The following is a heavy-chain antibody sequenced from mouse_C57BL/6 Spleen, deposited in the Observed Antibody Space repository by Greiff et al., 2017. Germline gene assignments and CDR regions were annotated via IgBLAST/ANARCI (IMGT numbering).Heavy chain of an antibody. D-gene: IGHD2-1*01. Sequence: QVPLQQSGAELAKPGASVKLSCTASGYPFTSYWLHWVKPRPGQGLEWIGYINPRSGSTQYNQKFKDKATLTADKSSSTADMQLSSLTYEDSAVYYCARSHYYGNYEGCDYWGQGTTRTVAS. CDR1: GYPFTSYW. CDR3: ARSHYYGNYEGCDY. CDR2: INPRSGST. J-gene: IGHJ2*01. V-gene: IGHV1-7*01.